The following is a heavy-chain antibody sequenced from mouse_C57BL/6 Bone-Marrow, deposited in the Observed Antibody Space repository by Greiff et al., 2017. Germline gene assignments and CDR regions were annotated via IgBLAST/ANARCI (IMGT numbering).Heavy chain of an antibody. D-gene: IGHD4-1*01. V-gene: IGHV1-12*01. Sequence: QVQLQQSGAELVRPGASVTMSCKASGYTFTSYNMHWVKQTPRQGLEWIGAIYPGNGDNSYNQKFKGMATLTVDKSSSTAYMQLSSLTTEDSAVYFCAELGEHYAMDYWGQGTSVTVSS. CDR1: GYTFTSYN. J-gene: IGHJ4*01. CDR3: AELGEHYAMDY. CDR2: IYPGNGDN.